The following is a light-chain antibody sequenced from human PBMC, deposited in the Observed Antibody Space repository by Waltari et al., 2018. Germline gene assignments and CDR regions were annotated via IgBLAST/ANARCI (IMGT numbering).Light chain of an antibody. V-gene: IGKV3-20*01. J-gene: IGKJ1*01. Sequence: IVLTQSPGTLSLSPGERANLSCRASQSVGRTLAGYQQKPGQAPRLLIYGASVRATGIPDRFSGGGSGTDFSLGINRLVPEDFAVYYCQHYVSLPATFGQGTKVEIK. CDR1: QSVGRT. CDR3: QHYVSLPAT. CDR2: GAS.